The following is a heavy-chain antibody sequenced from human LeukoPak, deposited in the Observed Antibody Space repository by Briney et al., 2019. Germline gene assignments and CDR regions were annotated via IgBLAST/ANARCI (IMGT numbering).Heavy chain of an antibody. Sequence: KPSETLSLTCTVPGGSISSYYWSWIRQPAGKGLEWIGRIYTSGSTNYNPSLKSRVTISVDKSKNQFSLKLSSVTAADTAVYYCARDLEYSSSVRRYYYYYMDVWGKGTTVTVSS. CDR3: ARDLEYSSSVRRYYYYYMDV. J-gene: IGHJ6*03. V-gene: IGHV4-4*07. CDR1: GGSISSYY. CDR2: IYTSGST. D-gene: IGHD6-6*01.